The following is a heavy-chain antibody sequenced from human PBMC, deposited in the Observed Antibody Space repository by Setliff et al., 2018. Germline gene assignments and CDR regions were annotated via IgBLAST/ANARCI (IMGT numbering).Heavy chain of an antibody. CDR2: IGPGGDT. D-gene: IGHD2-15*01. Sequence: GGSLRLSCEASGFTFSSHDMVWVRQPPGKGVEWVSSIGPGGDTDYPGSVKGRFTVSRENANNSLYLRMNSLRAGDTAVYFCARRGYPFYYFHLDVWGKGTTVTVSS. V-gene: IGHV3-13*01. CDR3: ARRGYPFYYFHLDV. CDR1: GFTFSSHD. J-gene: IGHJ6*03.